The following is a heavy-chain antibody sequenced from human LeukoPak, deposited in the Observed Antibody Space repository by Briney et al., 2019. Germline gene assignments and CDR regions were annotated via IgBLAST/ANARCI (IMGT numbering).Heavy chain of an antibody. J-gene: IGHJ4*02. CDR1: GGSISSINYH. V-gene: IGHV4-39*01. D-gene: IGHD6-13*01. CDR2: IYDTGST. Sequence: SETLSLTCTVSGGSISSINYHWAWIRQPPGKGLEWIGAIYDTGSTYYNPSLKSRVTISVDTSKNQFPLRLRSVTVADTAMYYCTSDRRISWIYYWGQGTLVTVSS. CDR3: TSDRRISWIYY.